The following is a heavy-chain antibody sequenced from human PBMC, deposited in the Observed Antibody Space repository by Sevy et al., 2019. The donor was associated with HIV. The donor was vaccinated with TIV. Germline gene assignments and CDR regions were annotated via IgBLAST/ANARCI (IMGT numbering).Heavy chain of an antibody. Sequence: GGSLRLSCAASGFTFSNAWMSWVRQAPGKGLEWVGRIKSKTDGWTTDYAAPVKGRFTISRDDSKNTLYLQMNSLKTEDTAVYYCTTEGDGYCTNGVCYTPDAFDIWGQGTMVTVSS. D-gene: IGHD2-8*01. J-gene: IGHJ3*02. CDR2: IKSKTDGWTT. V-gene: IGHV3-15*01. CDR1: GFTFSNAW. CDR3: TTEGDGYCTNGVCYTPDAFDI.